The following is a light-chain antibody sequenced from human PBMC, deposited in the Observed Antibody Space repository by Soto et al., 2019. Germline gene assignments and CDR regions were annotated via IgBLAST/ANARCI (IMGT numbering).Light chain of an antibody. CDR3: SSFTSSITYV. CDR2: DVT. J-gene: IGLJ1*01. Sequence: QSALTQPASVSGSPGQSITISCTGTSSEVGGYNSVSWYRQDPGKAPKLFIYDVTYRPSGVSNRFSGSKSGNTASLTISGLQSEEEADYHCSSFTSSITYVFGTGTQLTVL. CDR1: SSEVGGYNS. V-gene: IGLV2-14*01.